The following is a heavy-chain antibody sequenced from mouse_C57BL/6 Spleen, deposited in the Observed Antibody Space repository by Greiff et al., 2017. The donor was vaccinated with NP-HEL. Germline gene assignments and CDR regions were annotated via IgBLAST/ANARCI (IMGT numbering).Heavy chain of an antibody. Sequence: EVKLVESGEGLVKPGGSLKLSCAASGFTFSSYAMSWVRQTPEKRLEWVAYISSGGDYIYYADTVKGRFTISRDNARNTLYLQMSSLKSEDTAMYYCTRDEGPTGTDFDYWGQGTTLTVSS. CDR2: ISSGGDYI. V-gene: IGHV5-9-1*02. J-gene: IGHJ2*01. CDR3: TRDEGPTGTDFDY. CDR1: GFTFSSYA. D-gene: IGHD4-1*02.